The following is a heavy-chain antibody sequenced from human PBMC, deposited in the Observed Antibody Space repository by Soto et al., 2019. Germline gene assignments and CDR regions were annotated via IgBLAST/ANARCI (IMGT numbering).Heavy chain of an antibody. J-gene: IGHJ4*02. CDR3: ARDPSTMIVADNDY. V-gene: IGHV3-21*01. D-gene: IGHD3-22*01. CDR1: GFTFSSYS. Sequence: EVQLVESGGGLVKPGGSLRLSCAASGFTFSSYSMNWVRQAPGKGLEWVSSISSSSSYIYYADSVKGRFTISRDNAKNSLYLQMKSLRAEDTAVYYCARDPSTMIVADNDYWGQGTLVTVSS. CDR2: ISSSSSYI.